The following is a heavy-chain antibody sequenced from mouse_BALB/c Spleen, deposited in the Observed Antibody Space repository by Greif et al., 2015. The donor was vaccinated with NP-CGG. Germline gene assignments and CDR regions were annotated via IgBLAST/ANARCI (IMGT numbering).Heavy chain of an antibody. J-gene: IGHJ3*01. Sequence: VQVVESGAELARPGASVKMSCKASGYTFTSYTMHWVKQRPGQGLEWIGYVNPSSGYTNYNQKFKDKATLTADKSSSTAYMQLSSLTSEDSAVYYCARYDPAWFAYWGQGTLVTVSA. D-gene: IGHD2-3*01. CDR3: ARYDPAWFAY. V-gene: IGHV1-4*01. CDR2: VNPSSGYT. CDR1: GYTFTSYT.